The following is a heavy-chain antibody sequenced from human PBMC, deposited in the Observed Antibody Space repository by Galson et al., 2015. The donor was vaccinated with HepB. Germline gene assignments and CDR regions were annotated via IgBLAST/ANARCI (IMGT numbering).Heavy chain of an antibody. D-gene: IGHD4-17*01. Sequence: SLRLSCAASGFTFSNAWMSWVRQAPGKGLEWVGRIKSKTDGGTTDYAAPVKGRFTISRDDSKNTLYLQMNSLKTEDTAVYYCTTVAYGDYVEGMDVWGQGTTVTVSS. CDR2: IKSKTDGGTT. V-gene: IGHV3-15*01. CDR1: GFTFSNAW. CDR3: TTVAYGDYVEGMDV. J-gene: IGHJ6*02.